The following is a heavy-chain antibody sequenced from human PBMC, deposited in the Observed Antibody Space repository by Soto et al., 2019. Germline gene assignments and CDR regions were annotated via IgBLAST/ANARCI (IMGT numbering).Heavy chain of an antibody. CDR2: IYHSGST. D-gene: IGHD2-8*01. Sequence: SETLSLTCTVSGGSIGGDSWSWIRQSPGKGLDFIGYIYHSGSTNYNPSLKSRVTISMDTSKNQFSLRLSSVTAADTAVYYCARAGIVQVSYAMDVWGQGTTVTVYS. CDR3: ARAGIVQVSYAMDV. V-gene: IGHV4-59*01. CDR1: GGSIGGDS. J-gene: IGHJ6*02.